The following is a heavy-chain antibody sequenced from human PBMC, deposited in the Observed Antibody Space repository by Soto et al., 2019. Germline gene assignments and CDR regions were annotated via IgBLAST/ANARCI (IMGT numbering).Heavy chain of an antibody. D-gene: IGHD6-19*01. Sequence: PSETLSLTCAVSGGSFSNNFWSWIRQSSEKGLEWIGEITPSKRIFYNPSLESRVTISVDTSKNQFFLKLNSVSTADKAVYYCASRRGWRDFWGQGTPVNVSS. CDR3: ASRRGWRDF. CDR2: ITPSKRI. J-gene: IGHJ4*02. V-gene: IGHV4-34*01. CDR1: GGSFSNNF.